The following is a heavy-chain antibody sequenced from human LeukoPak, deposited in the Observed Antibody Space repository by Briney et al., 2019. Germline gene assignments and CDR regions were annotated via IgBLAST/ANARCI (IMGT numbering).Heavy chain of an antibody. CDR1: GYSFSTYW. J-gene: IGHJ4*02. CDR3: ARTSTYAEFDY. D-gene: IGHD2-2*01. Sequence: GESLKISCKGSGYSFSTYWIGWVRRMPGKGLEWMGIINPSDSETTYNPDFQGQGTISADNSISTAYLQWSSLQASDTAMYYCARTSTYAEFDYWGQGSLVTVSS. V-gene: IGHV5-51*01. CDR2: INPSDSET.